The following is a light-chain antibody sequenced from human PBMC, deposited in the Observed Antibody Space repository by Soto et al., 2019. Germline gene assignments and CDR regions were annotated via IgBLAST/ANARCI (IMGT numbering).Light chain of an antibody. V-gene: IGKV1-9*01. CDR2: AGT. CDR1: QDINSY. J-gene: IGKJ4*01. CDR3: QQLHVYPST. Sequence: IQLTQSPSSLSASVGDRVTITCRASQDINSYLAWYQQKPGKAPNLLIYAGTSLQSGVPSRFSGSRSATEFTLTISSLQPEDFATYYCQQLHVYPSTFGGGTKVE.